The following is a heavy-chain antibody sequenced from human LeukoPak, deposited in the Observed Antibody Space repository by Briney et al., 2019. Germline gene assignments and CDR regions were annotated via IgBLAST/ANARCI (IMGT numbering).Heavy chain of an antibody. D-gene: IGHD3-3*01. V-gene: IGHV3-48*03. CDR2: LSSSGSAF. CDR3: ARSARLMKGVVEVTALDD. J-gene: IGHJ4*02. Sequence: GGSLRLCCEDSGFTFRSYEMNWVRQAPGKGLEWIAYLSSSGSAFSYADSVKGRFTIARDNAKNSVYLEMNSLRADDTAVYYCARSARLMKGVVEVTALDDWGQGTLVTVSS. CDR1: GFTFRSYE.